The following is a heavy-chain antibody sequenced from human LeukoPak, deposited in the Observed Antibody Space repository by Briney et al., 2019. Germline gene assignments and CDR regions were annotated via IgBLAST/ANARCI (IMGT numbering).Heavy chain of an antibody. D-gene: IGHD1-26*01. CDR2: IYTSGIT. V-gene: IGHV4-61*02. CDR1: GGSISSGSYY. CDR3: ARVDPGGAPFDY. Sequence: SQTLSLTCTVSGGSISSGSYYWSWIRQPAGKGLEWIGRIYTSGITNYSPSLKSRATISVDKSKNQFSLKLSSVTAADTAVYYCARVDPGGAPFDYWGQGTLVTVSS. J-gene: IGHJ4*02.